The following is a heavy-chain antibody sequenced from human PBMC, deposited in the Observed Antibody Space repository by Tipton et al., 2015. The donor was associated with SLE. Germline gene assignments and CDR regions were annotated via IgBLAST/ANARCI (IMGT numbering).Heavy chain of an antibody. Sequence: TLSLTCAVYGGSFSGYYWSWIRQPPGKGLEWIGEINHSGSTNYNPSLKSRVTISVDKSKNQFSLKLSSVTAADTAVYYCARAQAFDDYIIPLGFWGLGTLVTVSS. V-gene: IGHV4-34*01. D-gene: IGHD4-11*01. J-gene: IGHJ4*02. CDR2: INHSGST. CDR3: ARAQAFDDYIIPLGF. CDR1: GGSFSGYY.